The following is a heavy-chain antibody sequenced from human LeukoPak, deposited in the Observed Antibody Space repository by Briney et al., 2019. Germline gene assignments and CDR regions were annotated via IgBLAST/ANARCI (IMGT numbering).Heavy chain of an antibody. V-gene: IGHV3-48*03. Sequence: GGSLRLSCAASGFTFSSYEMNWVRQAPGKGLEWVSYISSSGSTIYYADSVKGRFTISRDNAKNSLYLQMNSLRAEDTALYYCARDRNRGSYYPEYFQHWGQGTLVTVSS. CDR1: GFTFSSYE. D-gene: IGHD1-26*01. CDR2: ISSSGSTI. CDR3: ARDRNRGSYYPEYFQH. J-gene: IGHJ1*01.